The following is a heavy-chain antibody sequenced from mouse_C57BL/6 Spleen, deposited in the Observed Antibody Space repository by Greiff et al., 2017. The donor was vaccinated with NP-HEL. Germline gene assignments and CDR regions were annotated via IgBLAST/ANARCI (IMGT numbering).Heavy chain of an antibody. J-gene: IGHJ3*01. D-gene: IGHD1-1*01. CDR1: GYTFTGYW. V-gene: IGHV1-9*01. Sequence: QVQLQQPGAELVKPGASVQFSCKASGYTFTGYWIHWVKQRPGHGLAWIGVILPGSGSTNYNEKFKGKATLTVDPSSHTAYMQLSSLTTEDAAIDYCARRGDYYDSTSFAYWGQGTLVTVSA. CDR3: ARRGDYYDSTSFAY. CDR2: ILPGSGST.